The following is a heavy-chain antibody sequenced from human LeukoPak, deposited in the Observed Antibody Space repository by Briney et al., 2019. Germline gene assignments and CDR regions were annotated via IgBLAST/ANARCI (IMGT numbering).Heavy chain of an antibody. CDR2: INHSGST. D-gene: IGHD3-22*01. Sequence: ASETLSLTCAVYGGSFSGYYWSWIRQPPGKGLEWIGEINHSGSTNYNPSLKSRVTMSVATSKNQFSLRLRSVTAADTAVYYCARAFNYYDSSGTRWYFDLWGRGTLVTVSS. J-gene: IGHJ2*01. CDR1: GGSFSGYY. V-gene: IGHV4-34*01. CDR3: ARAFNYYDSSGTRWYFDL.